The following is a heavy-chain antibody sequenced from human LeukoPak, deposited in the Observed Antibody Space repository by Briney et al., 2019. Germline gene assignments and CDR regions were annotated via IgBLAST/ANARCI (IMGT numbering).Heavy chain of an antibody. V-gene: IGHV3-7*03. D-gene: IGHD3-9*01. CDR1: GFTFSSYW. CDR2: KKQDGSEK. CDR3: ARVPRGYDILTGYYPLYFDY. Sequence: GGSLRLSCAASGFTFSSYWMSWVRQAPGKGLEWVANKKQDGSEKYYVDSVKGRFTISRDNAKNSLYLQMNSLRAEDTAVYYCARVPRGYDILTGYYPLYFDYWAREPWSPSPQ. J-gene: IGHJ4*02.